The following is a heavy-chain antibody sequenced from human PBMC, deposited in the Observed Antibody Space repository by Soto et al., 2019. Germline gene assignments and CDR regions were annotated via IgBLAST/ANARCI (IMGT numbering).Heavy chain of an antibody. J-gene: IGHJ6*02. D-gene: IGHD6-13*01. CDR1: GDSVSSNSAA. V-gene: IGHV6-1*01. Sequence: SQTLSLTCAISGDSVSSNSAAWNWIRQSPSRGLEWLGRTYYRSKWYNDYAVSVKSRITINPDTSKNQFSLQLNSVTPEDTAVYYCARCIAAAGTTLPNYYYYGIGVWGQGTTVPVSS. CDR3: ARCIAAAGTTLPNYYYYGIGV. CDR2: TYYRSKWYN.